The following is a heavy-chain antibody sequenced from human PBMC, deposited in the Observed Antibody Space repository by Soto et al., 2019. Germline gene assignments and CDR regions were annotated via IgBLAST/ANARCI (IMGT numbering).Heavy chain of an antibody. Sequence: SETLSLTCAVYGGSFSGYYWSWIRQPPGKGLEWIGEINHSGSTNYNPSLKSRVTISVDTSKNQFSLKLSSVTAADTAVYYCARGDELRFLEWLYSADGWFDYWGQGTLVTVSS. D-gene: IGHD3-3*01. V-gene: IGHV4-34*01. CDR3: ARGDELRFLEWLYSADGWFDY. CDR2: INHSGST. CDR1: GGSFSGYY. J-gene: IGHJ4*02.